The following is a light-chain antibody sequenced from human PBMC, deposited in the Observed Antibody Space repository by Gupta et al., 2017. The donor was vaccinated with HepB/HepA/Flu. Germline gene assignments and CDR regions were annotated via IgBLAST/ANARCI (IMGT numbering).Light chain of an antibody. J-gene: IGKJ3*01. Sequence: DIVMTQTPLSSPVTLGKPASISCRSSQSLVHSDGNTYLYWIQQRPGQPPSLLISKSSNRGSGVPDRFSGSGAGTDFTLKISRVEAEDVGIYYCKQGKQIPFTLGHGTEVEIK. CDR1: QSLVHSDGNTY. CDR2: KSS. V-gene: IGKV2-24*01. CDR3: KQGKQIPFT.